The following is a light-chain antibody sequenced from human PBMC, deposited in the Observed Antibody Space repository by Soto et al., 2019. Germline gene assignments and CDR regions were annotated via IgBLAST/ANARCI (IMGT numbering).Light chain of an antibody. CDR2: GAS. J-gene: IGKJ4*01. Sequence: EIVLTQSPGTLSLSPGERATLSCRASQSVSSSYLAWYQQRPGQAPRLLIYGASSRATGIPDRFSGSGSGTGFTRSISRLEPEDLGGDYCQQYGSSPLTFGGGTKVEIK. V-gene: IGKV3-20*01. CDR1: QSVSSSY. CDR3: QQYGSSPLT.